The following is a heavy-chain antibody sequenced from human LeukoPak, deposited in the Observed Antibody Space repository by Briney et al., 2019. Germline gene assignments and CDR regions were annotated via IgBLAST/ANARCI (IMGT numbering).Heavy chain of an antibody. Sequence: ASETLSLTCTVSGASISSYYWTWIRQPPGKGLEWIGEINHSGSTNYNPSLKSRVTISVDTSKNQFSLKLSSVTAADTAVYYCARATSYGRGRYYYYYYYMDVWGKGTTVTVSS. CDR3: ARATSYGRGRYYYYYYYMDV. V-gene: IGHV4-34*01. CDR2: INHSGST. D-gene: IGHD3-10*01. J-gene: IGHJ6*03. CDR1: GASISSYY.